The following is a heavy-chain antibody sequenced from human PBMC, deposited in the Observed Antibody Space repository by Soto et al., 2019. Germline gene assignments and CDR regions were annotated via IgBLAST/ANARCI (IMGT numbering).Heavy chain of an antibody. J-gene: IGHJ4*02. CDR2: IVVGSGNT. D-gene: IGHD3-22*01. CDR3: AAGPLFYSNRSGDYFYY. CDR1: GFNFTNST. Sequence: ASVKVSCKASGFNFTNSTVQWVRQARGQRLEWIGWIVVGSGNTNYAQKFQERVAITRDMSTSTAHMELSSLRSEDTAVYYCAAGPLFYSNRSGDYFYYWGRGCLV. V-gene: IGHV1-58*01.